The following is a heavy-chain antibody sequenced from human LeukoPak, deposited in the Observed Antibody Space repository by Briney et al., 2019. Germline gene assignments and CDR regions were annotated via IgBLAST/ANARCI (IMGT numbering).Heavy chain of an antibody. Sequence: GGSLRLSCAASGFTFSSYAMHWVRQAPGKGLEWVAVLSYDGSNKYYADSVKGRFTISRDNSKNTLYLQMNSLRAEDTAVYYCASPDYGGSQRLDYWGQGTLVTVSS. CDR3: ASPDYGGSQRLDY. CDR2: LSYDGSNK. CDR1: GFTFSSYA. J-gene: IGHJ4*02. D-gene: IGHD4-23*01. V-gene: IGHV3-30-3*01.